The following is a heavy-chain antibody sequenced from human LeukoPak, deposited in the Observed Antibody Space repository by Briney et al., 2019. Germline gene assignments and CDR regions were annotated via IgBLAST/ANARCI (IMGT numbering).Heavy chain of an antibody. D-gene: IGHD6-13*01. J-gene: IGHJ4*02. Sequence: GGSLRLSCAASGFTFSSYGMHWVRQAPGKGLEWVAVISYDGSNKYYADSVKGRFTISRDNSKNTLYLQMNSLRAEDTAVYYCARGRIAAAPFDYWGQGTLVTVSS. CDR1: GFTFSSYG. CDR2: ISYDGSNK. V-gene: IGHV3-30*03. CDR3: ARGRIAAAPFDY.